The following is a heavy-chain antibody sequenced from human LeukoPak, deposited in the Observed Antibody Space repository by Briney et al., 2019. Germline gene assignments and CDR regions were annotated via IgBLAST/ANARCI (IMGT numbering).Heavy chain of an antibody. CDR3: ARTPIVVVNSDYYMDV. CDR2: IYYSGST. V-gene: IGHV4-59*01. D-gene: IGHD2-21*01. CDR1: GDSISRYY. J-gene: IGHJ6*03. Sequence: SETLSLTCTVSGDSISRYYWSWIRQPPGKGLEKTGYIYYSGSTNYNPSLTSRVTISVDTSKNQFSLKLSSVTAADTAVYYCARTPIVVVNSDYYMDVWGKGTTVTISS.